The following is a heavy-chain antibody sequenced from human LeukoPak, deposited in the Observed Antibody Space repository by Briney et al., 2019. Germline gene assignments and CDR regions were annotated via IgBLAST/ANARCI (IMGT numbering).Heavy chain of an antibody. Sequence: GGSLRLSCAAAGFTFSSYGMGWVRQPPGKGLEWVAVISYDGSNKNYADSVKGRFTISRDNSKNTLYLQMNSLRAEDTAVYYCAKDGGSGKEPNYNWFDPWGQGTLVTVSS. CDR3: AKDGGSGKEPNYNWFDP. D-gene: IGHD3-10*01. J-gene: IGHJ5*02. CDR1: GFTFSSYG. CDR2: ISYDGSNK. V-gene: IGHV3-30*18.